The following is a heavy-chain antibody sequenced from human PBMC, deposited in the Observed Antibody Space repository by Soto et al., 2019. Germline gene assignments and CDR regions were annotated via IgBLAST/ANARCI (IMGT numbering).Heavy chain of an antibody. CDR1: GGSISSGDYY. Sequence: SETLSLTCTVSGGSISSGDYYWSWIRQPPGKGLEWIGYFYYTGSINYNPSLKSRVTISIDASKNQFSLRLSSVTAADTAVYYCARSMFYSDGSNYSPFDYWGQGTLVTVSS. D-gene: IGHD3-22*01. CDR2: FYYTGSI. J-gene: IGHJ4*02. V-gene: IGHV4-61*08. CDR3: ARSMFYSDGSNYSPFDY.